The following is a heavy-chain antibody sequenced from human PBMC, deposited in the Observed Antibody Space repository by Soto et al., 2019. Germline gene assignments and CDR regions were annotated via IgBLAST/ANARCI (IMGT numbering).Heavy chain of an antibody. V-gene: IGHV3-49*04. CDR1: GFTSDDYEYA. CDR3: SRDGDFYGLDV. D-gene: IGHD3-3*01. CDR2: IRGSTDGGTT. Sequence: GGSLRLACTFSGFTSDDYEYALTWVRQAPGKGLQWLGLIRGSTDGGTTEYAASVKGRFTISRDDSKGITYLQMNSLKTEATAVYYCSRDGDFYGLDVWGQGTTVTVSS. J-gene: IGHJ6*02.